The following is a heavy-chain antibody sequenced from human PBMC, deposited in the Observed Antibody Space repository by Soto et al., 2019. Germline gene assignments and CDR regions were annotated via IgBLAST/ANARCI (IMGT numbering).Heavy chain of an antibody. Sequence: QVQLVQSGAEVKKPGTSVKVSCKASGYSFATYAIHWVRKPPGQGLEWLGRFNPATGKTEYSDKFQDRVTFTRDTSATTAYMELRGLRSEDTAVYYGARRYKSAGWLEPWGQGTLVTVSS. V-gene: IGHV1-3*01. CDR2: FNPATGKT. D-gene: IGHD1-1*01. J-gene: IGHJ5*02. CDR1: GYSFATYA. CDR3: ARRYKSAGWLEP.